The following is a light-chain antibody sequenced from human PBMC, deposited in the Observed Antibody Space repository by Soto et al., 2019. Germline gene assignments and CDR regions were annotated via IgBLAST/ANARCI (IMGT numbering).Light chain of an antibody. J-gene: IGKJ4*01. CDR1: QSVSSY. V-gene: IGKV3-11*01. Sequence: EIVLTQSPATLSLSPGERATLSCRASQSVSSYLAWYQQKPGQAPRLLIYDASNRATSIPARFSGSGSGTDFPLTISSLEPEYFAVYYCQQRSNWPLTFGGGTKVEIK. CDR3: QQRSNWPLT. CDR2: DAS.